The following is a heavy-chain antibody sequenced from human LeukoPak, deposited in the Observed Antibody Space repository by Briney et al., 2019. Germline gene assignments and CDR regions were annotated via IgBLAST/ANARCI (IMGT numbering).Heavy chain of an antibody. J-gene: IGHJ5*02. V-gene: IGHV4-59*08. CDR3: ASAASSSWYGEILRFDP. D-gene: IGHD6-13*01. Sequence: SETLSLTCTVSGGSISSYYWSWIRQPPGKGLEWIGYIYYSGSTNYNPSLKSRVTISVDTSKNQFSLKLSSVTAADTAVYYCASAASSSWYGEILRFDPWGQGTLVTVSS. CDR2: IYYSGST. CDR1: GGSISSYY.